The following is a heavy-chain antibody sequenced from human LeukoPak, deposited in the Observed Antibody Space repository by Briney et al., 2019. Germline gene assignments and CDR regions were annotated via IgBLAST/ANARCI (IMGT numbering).Heavy chain of an antibody. V-gene: IGHV1-69*01. CDR1: GGTFSSYA. CDR2: IIPIFGTA. Sequence: SVKVSCKASGGTFSSYAISWVRQAPGQGLEWLGGIIPIFGTANYAQKFQGRVTITADESTSTAYMELSSLRSEDTAVYYCAADYGDYLNLNYYYMDVWGKGTTVTVSS. D-gene: IGHD4-17*01. J-gene: IGHJ6*03. CDR3: AADYGDYLNLNYYYMDV.